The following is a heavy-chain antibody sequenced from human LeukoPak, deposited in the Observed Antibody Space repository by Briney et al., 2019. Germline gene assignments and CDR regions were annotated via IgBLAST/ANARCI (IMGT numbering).Heavy chain of an antibody. CDR3: ARFSPTSNFDY. J-gene: IGHJ4*02. D-gene: IGHD2/OR15-2a*01. CDR1: GFTVSSNY. V-gene: IGHV3-53*01. Sequence: GGSLRLSYAASGFTVSSNYMSWVRQAPGKGPEWVSAIYTGGSTYYADSVKGRFTISRDNSKNTLYLQMNSLRAEDTAVYHCARFSPTSNFDYWGQGTLVTVSS. CDR2: IYTGGST.